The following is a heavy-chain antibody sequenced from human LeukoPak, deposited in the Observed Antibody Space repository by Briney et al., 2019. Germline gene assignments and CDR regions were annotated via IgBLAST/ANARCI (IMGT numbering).Heavy chain of an antibody. CDR3: ARDRAYCGGDCYPGYYYYGMDV. CDR2: ISSSSSTI. Sequence: GGSLRLSCAASGFTFSSYSMNWVRQAPGKGLEWVSYISSSSSTIYYADSVKGRFTISRDNAKNSLYLQMNSLRAEDTAVYYCARDRAYCGGDCYPGYYYYGMDVWGQGTTVTVSS. CDR1: GFTFSSYS. V-gene: IGHV3-48*04. J-gene: IGHJ6*02. D-gene: IGHD2-21*02.